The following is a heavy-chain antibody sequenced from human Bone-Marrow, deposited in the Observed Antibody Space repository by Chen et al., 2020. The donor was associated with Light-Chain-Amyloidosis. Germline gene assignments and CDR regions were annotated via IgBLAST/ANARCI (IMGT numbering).Heavy chain of an antibody. V-gene: IGHV4-59*08. CDR3: ARLYTVTTGNWFDP. Sequence: QVQLQESGPGLVKPSETLSLTCTVSGGSISSYYWSWIRQPPGKGLEWIGYVYYSGTTNYNPSLKIRVTVSLDTSKNHFSLKLSSVTAADTAVYYCARLYTVTTGNWFDPWGQGILVTVSS. D-gene: IGHD4-17*01. CDR1: GGSISSYY. J-gene: IGHJ5*02. CDR2: VYYSGTT.